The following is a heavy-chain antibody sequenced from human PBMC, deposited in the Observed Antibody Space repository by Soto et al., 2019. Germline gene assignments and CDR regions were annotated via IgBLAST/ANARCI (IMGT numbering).Heavy chain of an antibody. D-gene: IGHD1-1*01. Sequence: PGGSLRLSGVASGFTFGTYGINWVRQAPGKGLQWVALISYEGSNTYYADSVRGRFTISRDNSKNTLYLQMNTLRPEDTGLYYCARVTPGNNLYYFSGLDFWGQGTSVTVSS. CDR2: ISYEGSNT. CDR3: ARVTPGNNLYYFSGLDF. CDR1: GFTFGTYG. J-gene: IGHJ6*02. V-gene: IGHV3-30-3*01.